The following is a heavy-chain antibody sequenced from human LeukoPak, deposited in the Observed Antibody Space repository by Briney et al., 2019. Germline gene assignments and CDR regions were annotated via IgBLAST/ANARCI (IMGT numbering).Heavy chain of an antibody. D-gene: IGHD2/OR15-2a*01. J-gene: IGHJ6*03. V-gene: IGHV7-4-1*02. Sequence: ASVKVSCKASGYTFTSYFIHWVRQAPGQGLEWMGWINTNTGNPTYAQGFIGRFVFSLDTSVSTAYLQISSLKAEDTAVYYCARLGLPFFYYYMDVWGKGTTVTVSS. CDR2: INTNTGNP. CDR3: ARLGLPFFYYYMDV. CDR1: GYTFTSYF.